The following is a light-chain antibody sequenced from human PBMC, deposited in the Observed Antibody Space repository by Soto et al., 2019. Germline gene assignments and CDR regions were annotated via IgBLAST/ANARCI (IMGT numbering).Light chain of an antibody. V-gene: IGKV3-15*01. CDR2: GAS. Sequence: EIVMTQSPATLSVSPGERATLSCRASQSVSSNLAWYQQKPGQAPRLLIYGASTRATGFPARFSGSGSGTEFTLNISSLQSEDFAVYYCQQYNSFVTFGQGTKLEIK. CDR1: QSVSSN. CDR3: QQYNSFVT. J-gene: IGKJ2*01.